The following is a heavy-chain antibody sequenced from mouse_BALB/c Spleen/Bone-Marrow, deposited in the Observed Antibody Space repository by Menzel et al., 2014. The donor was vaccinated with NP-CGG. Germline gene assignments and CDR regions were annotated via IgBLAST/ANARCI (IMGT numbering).Heavy chain of an antibody. CDR2: INPDSSTI. CDR1: GFDFSRYW. D-gene: IGHD2-1*01. CDR3: ARQGYYGKGDY. Sequence: EVQLQQSGGGLVQPGGSLKLSCAASGFDFSRYWMSWVRQAPGKGLEWIGEINPDSSTINYTPSLKDKFIISRDNAKNTLYLQMSKVRSEDTALYYCARQGYYGKGDYWGQGTILTVSS. V-gene: IGHV4-1*02. J-gene: IGHJ2*01.